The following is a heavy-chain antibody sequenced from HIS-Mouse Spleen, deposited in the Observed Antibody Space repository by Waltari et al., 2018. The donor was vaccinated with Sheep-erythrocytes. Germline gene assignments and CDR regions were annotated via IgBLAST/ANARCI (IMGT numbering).Heavy chain of an antibody. CDR2: ISSSSIYI. Sequence: EVQLVESGGGLVKPGGSLRLSCAASGFTFLSCSLNWVRQAPGKGLEWFSSISSSSIYIYYADSVKGRFTISRDNAKNSLYLQMNSLRAEDTAVYYCARVASGATFDYWGQGTLVTVSS. D-gene: IGHD1-26*01. CDR1: GFTFLSCS. V-gene: IGHV3-21*01. CDR3: ARVASGATFDY. J-gene: IGHJ4*02.